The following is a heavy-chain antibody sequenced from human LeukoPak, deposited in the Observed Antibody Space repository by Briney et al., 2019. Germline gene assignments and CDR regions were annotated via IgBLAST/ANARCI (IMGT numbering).Heavy chain of an antibody. CDR2: IYHSGST. V-gene: IGHV4-4*02. Sequence: SGTLSLTCAVSGGSISSSNWWSWVRQPPGKGLEWIGEIYHSGSTNYNPSLKSRVTISVDKSKNQFSLKLSSVAAADTAVYYCARASHWNQLHYFDYWGQGTLVTVSS. CDR3: ARASHWNQLHYFDY. J-gene: IGHJ4*02. CDR1: GGSISSSNW. D-gene: IGHD1-1*01.